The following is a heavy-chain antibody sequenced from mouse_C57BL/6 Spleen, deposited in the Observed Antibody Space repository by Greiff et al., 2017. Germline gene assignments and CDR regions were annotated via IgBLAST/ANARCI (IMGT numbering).Heavy chain of an antibody. CDR3: ARGDGYLYYFDY. CDR2: IYPGDGDT. Sequence: QVQLQQSGPELVKPGASVKISCKASGYAFSSSWMNWVKQRPGKGLEWIGRIYPGDGDTNYNGKFKGKATLTADKSSSTAYMQLSSLTSDDSAVYFCARGDGYLYYFDYWGQGTTLTVSS. V-gene: IGHV1-82*01. D-gene: IGHD2-3*01. J-gene: IGHJ2*01. CDR1: GYAFSSSW.